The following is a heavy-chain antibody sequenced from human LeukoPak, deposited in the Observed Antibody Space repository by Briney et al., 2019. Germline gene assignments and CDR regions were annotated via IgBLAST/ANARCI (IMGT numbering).Heavy chain of an antibody. CDR2: TYYRSKWYN. Sequence: SQTLSLTCAISGDSVSSNSAAWNWIRQSPSRGLEWLGRTYYRSKWYNDYAVSVKSRITINPDTSKNQFSLQLNSVTPEDTAVYYCARDAGTPPPNYYYGMDVWGQGTTVTVSS. V-gene: IGHV6-1*01. CDR3: ARDAGTPPPNYYYGMDV. CDR1: GDSVSSNSAA. J-gene: IGHJ6*02. D-gene: IGHD1-14*01.